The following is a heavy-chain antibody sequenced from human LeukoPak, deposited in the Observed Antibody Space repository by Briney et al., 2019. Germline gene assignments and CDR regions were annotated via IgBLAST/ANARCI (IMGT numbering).Heavy chain of an antibody. V-gene: IGHV4-59*01. CDR2: IYYSGST. CDR1: GGSISSYY. Sequence: SETLSLTCTVSGGSISSYYWSWIRQPPGKGREWIGYIYYSGSTNYNPSLKSRVTISVDTSKNQFSLKLSSVTAADTAVYYSARGLENDAFDIWGQGTMVTVSS. CDR3: ARGLENDAFDI. J-gene: IGHJ3*02.